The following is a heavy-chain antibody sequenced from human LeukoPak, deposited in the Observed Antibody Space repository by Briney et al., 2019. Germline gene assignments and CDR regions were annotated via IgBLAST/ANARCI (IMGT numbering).Heavy chain of an antibody. D-gene: IGHD2-15*01. CDR1: GYAFTSLY. CDR3: ARNAVVVVPSYYYYYMDV. J-gene: IGHJ6*03. V-gene: IGHV1-46*01. CDR2: INPSGGRA. Sequence: ASVKVSCKASGYAFTSLYMHWVRQAPGQGLEWMGIINPSGGRASYAQKFQGRVTMTRDTSTSTVYMELSSLRSEDTAVYYCARNAVVVVPSYYYYYMDVWGKGTTVTISS.